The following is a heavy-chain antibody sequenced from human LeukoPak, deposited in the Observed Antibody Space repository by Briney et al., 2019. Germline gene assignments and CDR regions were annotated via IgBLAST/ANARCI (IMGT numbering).Heavy chain of an antibody. D-gene: IGHD6-13*01. CDR3: ATTSSTWYNWFDP. CDR1: GYSFTGYY. Sequence: ASVKVSCKASGYSFTGYYMHWVRQAPGQGLEWMGRINPNSGGTNYAQKFQGRVTMTRDTSISTAYMKLSRLRSDDTAVYYCATTSSTWYNWFDPWGQRTLVTVSS. V-gene: IGHV1-2*06. J-gene: IGHJ5*02. CDR2: INPNSGGT.